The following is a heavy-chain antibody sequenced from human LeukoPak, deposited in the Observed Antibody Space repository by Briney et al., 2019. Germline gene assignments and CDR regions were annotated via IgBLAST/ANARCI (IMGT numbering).Heavy chain of an antibody. J-gene: IGHJ4*02. Sequence: GGSLRLSCAASGFTFSSYGMHWVRQAPGKGLEWVAFIRYDGSNKYYADSVKGRFTISRDNSKNTLYLQTNSLRAEDTAVYYCAKSLHYDILTGSLSYWGQGTLVTVSS. CDR2: IRYDGSNK. D-gene: IGHD3-9*01. CDR3: AKSLHYDILTGSLSY. CDR1: GFTFSSYG. V-gene: IGHV3-30*02.